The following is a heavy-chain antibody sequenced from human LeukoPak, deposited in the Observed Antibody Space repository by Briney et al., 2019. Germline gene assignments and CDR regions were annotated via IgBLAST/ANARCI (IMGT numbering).Heavy chain of an antibody. CDR2: IYPGDSDT. J-gene: IGHJ5*02. Sequence: GESLKISCKGSGYSFTSYWIGWVRQMPGKGLEWMGIIYPGDSDTRYSPSFQGQVTISADKSISTAYLQWSSLKASDTAMYCCARLGYSSSWHASNWFDPWGQGTLVTVSS. V-gene: IGHV5-51*01. D-gene: IGHD6-13*01. CDR1: GYSFTSYW. CDR3: ARLGYSSSWHASNWFDP.